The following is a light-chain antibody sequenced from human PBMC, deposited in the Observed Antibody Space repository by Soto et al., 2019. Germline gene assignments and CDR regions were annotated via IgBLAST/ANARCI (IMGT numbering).Light chain of an antibody. CDR3: QVWENLSDHVI. J-gene: IGLJ2*01. V-gene: IGLV2-14*01. Sequence: QSVLTQPASVSGSPGQWITISCNGTSSDVGGYNHVSWYQQHPGKAPKLIIYEVNYRPSGVSSRFSGSKSGNTASLTISGLQSEDEADYYCQVWENLSDHVIFGVGTKLTVL. CDR1: SSDVGGYNH. CDR2: EVN.